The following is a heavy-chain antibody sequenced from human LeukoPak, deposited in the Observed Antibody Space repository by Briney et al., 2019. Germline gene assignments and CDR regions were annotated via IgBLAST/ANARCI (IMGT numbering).Heavy chain of an antibody. CDR3: ARPGAAGTGFDY. J-gene: IGHJ4*02. Sequence: ASVKVSCKASGYTFTSYDINWVRQATGQGLEWMGWMNPNSGNTGYAQKFQGRVTMTRNTSISTAYMELSSLRSEDTAVYYCARPGAAGTGFDYWGQGTLVTVSS. D-gene: IGHD6-13*01. CDR2: MNPNSGNT. CDR1: GYTFTSYD. V-gene: IGHV1-8*01.